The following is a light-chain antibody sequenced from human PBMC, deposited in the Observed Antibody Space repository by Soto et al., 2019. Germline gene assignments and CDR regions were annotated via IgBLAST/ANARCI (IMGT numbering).Light chain of an antibody. Sequence: QAVVTQPPSASGTPGQRVTISCSGSSSNVGSNNVNWYQQLPGTAPKVLIYSNDQRPSGVPDRFSGSKSGTSASLAISGLQPVDEADYYCTAWDDSVKGRVFGGGTKLTVL. CDR2: SND. CDR3: TAWDDSVKGRV. V-gene: IGLV1-44*01. CDR1: SSNVGSNN. J-gene: IGLJ3*02.